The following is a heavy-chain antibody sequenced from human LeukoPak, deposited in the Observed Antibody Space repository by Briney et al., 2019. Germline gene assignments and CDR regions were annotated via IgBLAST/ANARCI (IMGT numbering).Heavy chain of an antibody. J-gene: IGHJ4*02. V-gene: IGHV3-33*01. CDR1: GFTFSSYG. D-gene: IGHD3-10*01. CDR3: ARLFYGSGSSVLDY. Sequence: GRSLRLSCAASGFTFSSYGMHWVRQAPGKGLEWVTVIWYDGSNKYYADSVKGRFTISRDNSKNTLYLQMNSLRAEDTAVYYCARLFYGSGSSVLDYWGQGTLVTVSS. CDR2: IWYDGSNK.